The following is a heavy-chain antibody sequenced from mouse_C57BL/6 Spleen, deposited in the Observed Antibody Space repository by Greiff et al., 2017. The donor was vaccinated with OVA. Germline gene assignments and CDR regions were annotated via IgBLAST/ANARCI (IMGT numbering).Heavy chain of an antibody. D-gene: IGHD3-2*02. CDR1: GFSLTSYG. CDR3: ARKGSSGYVSYYAMDY. J-gene: IGHJ4*01. Sequence: VQLQESGPGLVQPSQSLSITCTVSGFSLTSYGVHWVRQSPGKGLEWLGVIWSGGSTDYNAAFISRLSISKDNSKSQVFFKMNSLQADDTAIYYCARKGSSGYVSYYAMDYWGQGTSVTVSS. V-gene: IGHV2-2*01. CDR2: IWSGGST.